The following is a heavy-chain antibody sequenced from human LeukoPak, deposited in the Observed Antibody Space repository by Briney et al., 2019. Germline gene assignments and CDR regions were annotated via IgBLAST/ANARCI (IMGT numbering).Heavy chain of an antibody. CDR3: AKDLEYSSSSDGMDV. CDR2: ISWNSGSI. J-gene: IGHJ6*02. V-gene: IGHV3-9*01. CDR1: GFTFDDCA. Sequence: GGSLRLSCAASGFTFDDCAMHWVRQAAGKGLEWVSGISWNSGSIGYADSVKGRFTISRDNAKNSLYLQMNSLRAEDTALYYCAKDLEYSSSSDGMDVWGQGTTVTVSS. D-gene: IGHD6-6*01.